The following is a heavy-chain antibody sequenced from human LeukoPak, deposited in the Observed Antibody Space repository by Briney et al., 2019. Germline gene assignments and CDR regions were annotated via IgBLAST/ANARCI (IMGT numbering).Heavy chain of an antibody. V-gene: IGHV3-74*01. Sequence: GGSLRLSCAASGFTFSYYWMHWVRHGPGKGLVWVSRIDSDGSSTNYADSVKGRFTISRDNVKNTLYLQMNSLTAEDTAVYYCARDAVNWGQGTLVTVSS. CDR1: GFTFSYYW. J-gene: IGHJ4*02. D-gene: IGHD6-19*01. CDR2: IDSDGSST. CDR3: ARDAVN.